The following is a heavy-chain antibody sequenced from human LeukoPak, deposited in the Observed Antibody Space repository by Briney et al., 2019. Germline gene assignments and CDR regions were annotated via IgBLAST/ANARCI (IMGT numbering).Heavy chain of an antibody. V-gene: IGHV4-59*01. CDR3: ARATDWGYYYGMDV. CDR1: GGSISSYY. D-gene: IGHD3/OR15-3a*01. CDR2: IYYSGST. J-gene: IGHJ6*04. Sequence: SETLSLTCTVSGGSISSYYWSWIRQPPGKGLEWIGYIYYSGSTNYNPSLKSRVTISVDTSKTQFSLKLSSVTAADTAVYYCARATDWGYYYGMDVWGKGTTVTVSS.